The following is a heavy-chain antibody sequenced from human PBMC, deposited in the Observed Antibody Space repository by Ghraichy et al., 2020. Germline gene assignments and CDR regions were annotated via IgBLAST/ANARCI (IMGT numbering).Heavy chain of an antibody. Sequence: QTLSLTCNVSGGSMTYYWWGWIRQPAGKGLEWIGRIYTTGTTNYNPSLESRVTMSIDTSKNQFSLKLTSVTAADTAVYYCARDSEYGSGSFPVGYWGPGTLVTVSS. D-gene: IGHD3-10*01. CDR1: GGSMTYYW. J-gene: IGHJ4*02. CDR3: ARDSEYGSGSFPVGY. CDR2: IYTTGTT. V-gene: IGHV4-4*07.